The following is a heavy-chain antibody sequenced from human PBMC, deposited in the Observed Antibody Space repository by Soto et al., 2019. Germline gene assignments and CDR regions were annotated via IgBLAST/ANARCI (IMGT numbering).Heavy chain of an antibody. CDR1: GGSISSSSYY. CDR2: IYYSGST. CDR3: ARPGGSGSYVGWFDP. V-gene: IGHV4-39*01. Sequence: SETLSLTCTVSGGSISSSSYYWGWIRQPPGKGLEWIGSIYYSGSTYYNPSLKSRVTISVDTSKNQFSLKLSSVTAANTAVYYCARPGGSGSYVGWFDPWGQGTLVTVSS. D-gene: IGHD3-10*01. J-gene: IGHJ5*02.